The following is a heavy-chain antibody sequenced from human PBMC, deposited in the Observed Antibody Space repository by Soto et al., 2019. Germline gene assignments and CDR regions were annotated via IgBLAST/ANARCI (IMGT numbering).Heavy chain of an antibody. CDR1: GFTFSDYY. CDR2: ISSSGSTI. Sequence: PGGSLRLSCAASGFTFSDYYMSWIRQAPGRGLEWVSYISSSGSTIYYADSVKGRFTISRDNAKNPLYLQMNSLRAEDTAVYYCASSYYTIVPFDYWGQGTLVTVSS. V-gene: IGHV3-11*01. D-gene: IGHD2-15*01. CDR3: ASSYYTIVPFDY. J-gene: IGHJ4*02.